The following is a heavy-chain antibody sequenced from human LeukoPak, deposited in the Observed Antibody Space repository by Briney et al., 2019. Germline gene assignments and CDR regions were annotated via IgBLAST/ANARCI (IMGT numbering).Heavy chain of an antibody. CDR2: IRIEAYGGTT. V-gene: IGHV3-49*04. D-gene: IGHD2-8*01. CDR1: GFTLGEYA. Sequence: PGGCQRLSCTASGFTLGEYAMSWVRQAPGKGLEWGGFIRIEAYGGTTEYAASVKGRFTISRDDSKSIAYLQMNSLKTEDTAVYYCARGSCTNGVCYHFDYWGPRTLVTVSS. J-gene: IGHJ4*02. CDR3: ARGSCTNGVCYHFDY.